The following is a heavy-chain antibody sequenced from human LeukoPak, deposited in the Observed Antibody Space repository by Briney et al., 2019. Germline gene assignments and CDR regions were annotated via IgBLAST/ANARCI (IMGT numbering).Heavy chain of an antibody. J-gene: IGHJ4*02. D-gene: IGHD3-10*01. CDR2: ISDSEPT. V-gene: IGHV4-59*01. CDR3: ARDRPFGV. CDR1: GGSISSFY. Sequence: SETLSLTCIVSGGSISSFYWSWIRQPPGKGLEWIGYISDSEPTNYNPSLKSRVTISVDTSKNQFSLKLSSVTAADTAVYYCARDRPFGVWGQGTLVTVSA.